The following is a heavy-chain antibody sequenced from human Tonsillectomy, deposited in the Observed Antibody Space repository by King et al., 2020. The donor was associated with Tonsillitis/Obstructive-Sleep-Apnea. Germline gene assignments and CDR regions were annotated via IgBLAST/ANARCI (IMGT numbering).Heavy chain of an antibody. CDR1: GGSFSGYY. CDR3: ARDSHYDFWSGYYLPFDY. V-gene: IGHV4-34*01. Sequence: VQLQQWGAGLLKPSETLSLTCAVYGGSFSGYYWSWIRQPPGKGLEWIGEINHSGSTNYNPSLKSRVTIAVDTTKNQFSRKRSSVTAADTAVYYCARDSHYDFWSGYYLPFDYWGQGTLVTVSS. CDR2: INHSGST. D-gene: IGHD3-3*01. J-gene: IGHJ4*02.